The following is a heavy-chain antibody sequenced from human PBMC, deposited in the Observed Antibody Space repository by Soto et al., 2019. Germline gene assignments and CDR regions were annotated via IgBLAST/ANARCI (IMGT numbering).Heavy chain of an antibody. Sequence: GESLKISCNGSGYSFTSYWIGWVRQMPGKGPEWMGIIYPGDSDTRYSPSFRGQVTISVDKSISTAYLQWSSLKASDTAMYFCARQTYYYGADVWGQGTTVTVSS. CDR3: ARQTYYYGADV. J-gene: IGHJ6*02. V-gene: IGHV5-51*01. CDR2: IYPGDSDT. CDR1: GYSFTSYW.